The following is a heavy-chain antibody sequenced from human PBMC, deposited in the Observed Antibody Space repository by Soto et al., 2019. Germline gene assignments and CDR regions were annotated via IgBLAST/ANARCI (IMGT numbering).Heavy chain of an antibody. CDR1: GYSFTSYW. D-gene: IGHD3-22*01. CDR3: ASSYYDSSGYYNYYYGMDV. J-gene: IGHJ6*02. CDR2: IDPSDSYT. Sequence: HGESLKISCKGSGYSFTSYWISWVRQMPGKGLEWMGRIDPSDSYTNYSPSFQGHVTISADKSISTAYLQWGSLKASDTAMYYCASSYYDSSGYYNYYYGMDVWGQGTTVTVSS. V-gene: IGHV5-10-1*01.